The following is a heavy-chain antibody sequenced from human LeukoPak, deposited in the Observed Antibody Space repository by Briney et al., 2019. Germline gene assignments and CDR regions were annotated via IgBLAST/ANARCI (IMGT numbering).Heavy chain of an antibody. Sequence: GGSLRLSCAASGFTFSSYAMSWVRQAPGKGLEWVSAISGSGGSTYYADSVKGRFTISRDNAKNSLYLQMNSLRAEDTAVYYCARDIRGINYYDSSGADGYWGQGTLVTVSS. D-gene: IGHD3-22*01. V-gene: IGHV3-23*01. CDR1: GFTFSSYA. J-gene: IGHJ4*02. CDR3: ARDIRGINYYDSSGADGY. CDR2: ISGSGGST.